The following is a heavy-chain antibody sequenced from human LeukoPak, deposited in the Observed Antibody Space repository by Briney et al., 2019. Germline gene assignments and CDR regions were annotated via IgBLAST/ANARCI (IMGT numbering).Heavy chain of an antibody. J-gene: IGHJ4*02. CDR3: ARGPEEY. Sequence: ASVKVSYKASGYTFTGNYIHWVRQAPGQGLEWMGWINPKNGATFYTQRFQGRVTMTSDTSISTAYMELSRLTSDDTAVFYCARGPEEYWGQGTLVTVSS. V-gene: IGHV1-2*02. CDR1: GYTFTGNY. CDR2: INPKNGAT.